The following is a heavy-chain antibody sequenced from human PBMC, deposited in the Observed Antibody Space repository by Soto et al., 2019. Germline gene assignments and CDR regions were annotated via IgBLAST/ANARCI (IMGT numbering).Heavy chain of an antibody. CDR1: GYTFIRYF. J-gene: IGHJ4*02. D-gene: IGHD1-26*01. CDR3: AKTLSGGSYTDSAFDC. V-gene: IGHV1-46*01. Sequence: ASVKVSCKASGYTFIRYFMHWVRQAPGQGLEWMGMINPSGGSTRYAQRFQGRVAMTRDTSTTTVYMDLSNLVSEDTAVYYCAKTLSGGSYTDSAFDCWGQGTLVTVSS. CDR2: INPSGGST.